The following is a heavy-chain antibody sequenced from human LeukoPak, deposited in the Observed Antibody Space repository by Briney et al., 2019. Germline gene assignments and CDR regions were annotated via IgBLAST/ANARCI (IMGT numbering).Heavy chain of an antibody. CDR2: IYYSGST. J-gene: IGHJ3*02. D-gene: IGHD3-10*01. CDR3: ARVTYYYGSGTYKPDAFDI. Sequence: SETLSLTCTVSGGSISSYYWSWIRQPPGKGLEWIGYIYYSGSTNYNPSLKSRVTISVDTSKNQFSLKLSSVTAADTAVYYCARVTYYYGSGTYKPDAFDIWGQGTMVTVSS. CDR1: GGSISSYY. V-gene: IGHV4-59*01.